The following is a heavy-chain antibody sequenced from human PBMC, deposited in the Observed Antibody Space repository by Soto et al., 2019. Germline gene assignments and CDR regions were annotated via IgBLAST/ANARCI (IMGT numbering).Heavy chain of an antibody. V-gene: IGHV4-4*07. Sequence: QVQLQESGPGLVKASETLSLTCTVSVDSITTYYWSWIRQPAGKGLEWIGRIDTSGNTNYNPSLKSRVTMSVDTSKKQFSLKLTSVTAADTAVYYCARYSNNWFHTEGMDVWGQGTTVTVSS. CDR3: ARYSNNWFHTEGMDV. CDR2: IDTSGNT. J-gene: IGHJ6*02. CDR1: VDSITTYY. D-gene: IGHD6-13*01.